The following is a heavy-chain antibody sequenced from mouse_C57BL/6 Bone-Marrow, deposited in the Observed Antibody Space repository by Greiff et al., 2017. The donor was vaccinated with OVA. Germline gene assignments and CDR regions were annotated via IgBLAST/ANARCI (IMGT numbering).Heavy chain of an antibody. D-gene: IGHD2-3*01. V-gene: IGHV1-64*01. CDR2: IHPNSGST. Sequence: QVQLKQSGAELVKPGASVKLSCKASGYTFTSYWMHWVKQRPGQGLEWIGMIHPNSGSTNYNEKFKSKATLTVDKSSSTAYMQLSSLTSEDSAVYYCANSPISDGYYWFAYWGQGTLVTVSA. CDR1: GYTFTSYW. CDR3: ANSPISDGYYWFAY. J-gene: IGHJ3*01.